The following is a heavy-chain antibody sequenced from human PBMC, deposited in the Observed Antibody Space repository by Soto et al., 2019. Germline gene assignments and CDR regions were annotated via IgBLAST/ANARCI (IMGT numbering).Heavy chain of an antibody. CDR3: ARGSLWFGGRLDL. J-gene: IGHJ5*02. V-gene: IGHV4-59*01. CDR1: GGSISSYY. CDR2: IYYSGST. D-gene: IGHD3-10*01. Sequence: SETLSLTCTVSGGSISSYYWSWIRQPPGKGLEWIAYIYYSGSTNYNPSLKCRVTISLDTSENQFSLKLSSVTAADTAVYYCARGSLWFGGRLDLWGQGTLVTVSS.